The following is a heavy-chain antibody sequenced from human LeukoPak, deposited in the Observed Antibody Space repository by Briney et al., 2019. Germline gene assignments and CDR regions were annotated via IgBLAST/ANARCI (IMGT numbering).Heavy chain of an antibody. V-gene: IGHV1-69*13. CDR2: IIPIFDTA. CDR1: GGTFSSYA. D-gene: IGHD3-22*01. CDR3: ARSISSGYFGPFDY. J-gene: IGHJ4*02. Sequence: SVKVSCKASGGTFSSYAISWVRQAPGQGLEWMGGIIPIFDTANYAQKFQGRVTITADESTSTAYMELSSLRSEDTAVYYCARSISSGYFGPFDYWGQGTLVTVSS.